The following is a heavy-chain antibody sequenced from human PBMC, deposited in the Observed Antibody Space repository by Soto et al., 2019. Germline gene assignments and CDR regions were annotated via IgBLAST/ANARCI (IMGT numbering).Heavy chain of an antibody. V-gene: IGHV4-59*01. CDR1: GGSFISYC. Sequence: SETLSLTCAVDGGSFISYCWSWIRKNTGKGLEWIGYMYNTGSTIYNPSLKSRVTISVDTSKNQFSLKLNSVTAADTAVYYCARDLWGYCGADCYPLDVWGQGTTVTVSS. CDR2: MYNTGST. J-gene: IGHJ6*02. D-gene: IGHD2-21*02. CDR3: ARDLWGYCGADCYPLDV.